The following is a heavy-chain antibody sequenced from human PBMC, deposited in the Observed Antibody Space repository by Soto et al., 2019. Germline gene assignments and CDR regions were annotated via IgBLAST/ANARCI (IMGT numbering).Heavy chain of an antibody. CDR2: FDPEDGET. D-gene: IGHD3-22*01. Sequence: ASVKVSCKVSGYTLTELSMHWVRQAPGKGLEWMGGFDPEDGETIYAQKFQGRVTMTEDTSTDTAYMELSSLRSEDTAVYYCATFYYYYDSSGYSYNWFEPWGQGTLVTVS. CDR1: GYTLTELS. V-gene: IGHV1-24*01. CDR3: ATFYYYYDSSGYSYNWFEP. J-gene: IGHJ5*02.